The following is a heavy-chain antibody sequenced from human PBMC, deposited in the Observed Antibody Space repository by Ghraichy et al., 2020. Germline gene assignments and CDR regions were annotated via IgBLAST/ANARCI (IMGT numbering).Heavy chain of an antibody. V-gene: IGHV3-21*01. J-gene: IGHJ6*02. D-gene: IGHD3-22*01. Sequence: LSLTCAASGFTFSSYSMNWVRQAPGKGLEWVSSISSSSSYIYYADSVKGRFTISRDNAKNSLYLQMNSLRAKDTAVYYCARDKREISNYYDSSGYYWGGMDVWGQGTTVTVSS. CDR3: ARDKREISNYYDSSGYYWGGMDV. CDR1: GFTFSSYS. CDR2: ISSSSSYI.